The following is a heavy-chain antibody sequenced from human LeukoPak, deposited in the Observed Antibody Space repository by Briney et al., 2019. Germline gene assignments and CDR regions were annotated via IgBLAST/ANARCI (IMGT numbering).Heavy chain of an antibody. CDR3: ARGSTGDKSNN. D-gene: IGHD7-27*01. V-gene: IGHV4-31*03. J-gene: IGHJ4*02. Sequence: TLSLTCTVSGGSITIGGYYWSWIRQLPGKGLEWIRYIYYSRTTSYNPSLKSRLTISLDTSENQFSLKLSCVPVADTAVYYCARGSTGDKSNNWGQGTLVTVSS. CDR2: IYYSRTT. CDR1: GGSITIGGYY.